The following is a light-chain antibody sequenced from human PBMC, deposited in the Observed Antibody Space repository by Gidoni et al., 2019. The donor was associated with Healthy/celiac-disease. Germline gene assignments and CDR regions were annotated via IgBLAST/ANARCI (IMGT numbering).Light chain of an antibody. CDR3: QQYGSSPPS. Sequence: EIVLTQSPGTLSLSPGERATLSCRASQSVSSSYLAWYQQKPGQAPRLLIYGASSRATGIPDRFSVSGSGTDFTLSIRRLEPEDFAVYYCQQYGSSPPSFXXXTKLEIK. V-gene: IGKV3-20*01. J-gene: IGKJ2*03. CDR1: QSVSSSY. CDR2: GAS.